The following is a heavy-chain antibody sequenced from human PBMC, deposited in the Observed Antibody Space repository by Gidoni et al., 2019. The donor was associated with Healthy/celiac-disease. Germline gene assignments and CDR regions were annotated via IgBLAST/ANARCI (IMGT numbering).Heavy chain of an antibody. J-gene: IGHJ5*02. CDR1: GFTFSSYA. V-gene: IGHV3-23*01. D-gene: IGHD3-22*01. Sequence: EVQLLESGGGLVQPGGSLRLSCAASGFTFSSYAMSWVRQAPGKGLEWVSAISGSGGSTYYADSVKGRFTISRDNSKNTLYLQMNSLRAEDTAVYYCAKVPHINYYDSSGTYNWFDPWGQGTLVTVSS. CDR2: ISGSGGST. CDR3: AKVPHINYYDSSGTYNWFDP.